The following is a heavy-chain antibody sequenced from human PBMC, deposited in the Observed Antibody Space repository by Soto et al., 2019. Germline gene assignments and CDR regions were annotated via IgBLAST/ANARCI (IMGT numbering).Heavy chain of an antibody. CDR3: ASGSKYYYGSGSYLGY. CDR1: GGSFSGYY. CDR2: INHSGST. V-gene: IGHV4-34*01. D-gene: IGHD3-10*01. J-gene: IGHJ4*02. Sequence: QVQLQQWGAGLLKPSETLSLTCAVYGGSFSGYYWSWIRQPPGKGLVWIGEINHSGSTNYNPSLKSRVTISVDTSKNQFSLKLSSVTAADTAVYYCASGSKYYYGSGSYLGYWGQGTLVTVSS.